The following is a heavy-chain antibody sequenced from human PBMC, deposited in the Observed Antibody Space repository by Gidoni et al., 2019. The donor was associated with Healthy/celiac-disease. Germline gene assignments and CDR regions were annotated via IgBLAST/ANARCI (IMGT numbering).Heavy chain of an antibody. Sequence: EVQLVESGGGLVKPGGSLRLSCAASGFTFSSYSMNWVRQAPGKGLEWVSSISSSSSYINYADSVKGRFTISRDNAKNSLYLQMNSLRAEDTAVYYCARDPKYSSGFNFDYWGQGTLVTVSS. D-gene: IGHD6-19*01. CDR1: GFTFSSYS. J-gene: IGHJ4*02. V-gene: IGHV3-21*01. CDR3: ARDPKYSSGFNFDY. CDR2: ISSSSSYI.